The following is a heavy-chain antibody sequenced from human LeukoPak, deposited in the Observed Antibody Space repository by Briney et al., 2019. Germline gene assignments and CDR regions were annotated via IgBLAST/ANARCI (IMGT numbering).Heavy chain of an antibody. D-gene: IGHD3-10*01. CDR1: GGSFSGYY. V-gene: IGHV4-34*01. CDR3: ATMVRGAPGDY. CDR2: INHSGST. J-gene: IGHJ4*02. Sequence: PSETLSLTCAVYGGSFSGYYWSWIRQPPGKGLEWIGEINHSGSTNYNPSLKSRVTISVDTSKNQFSLKLSSVTAADTAMYYCATMVRGAPGDYWGQGTLVTVSS.